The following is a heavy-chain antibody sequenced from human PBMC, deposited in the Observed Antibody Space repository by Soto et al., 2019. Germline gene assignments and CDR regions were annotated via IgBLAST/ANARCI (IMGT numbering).Heavy chain of an antibody. Sequence: EVQLVESGRGLVKPGGSLRLSCAASGLTFSNAWMNWVRQAPGKGLEWVGRIKSKTDGGTTDYAKAVKGRFTISRDDSKNTLYLQMNSLKTEDTAGYYCTTDGAGWRVSYSFAFDIWGKGTMVTVSS. CDR2: IKSKTDGGTT. D-gene: IGHD1-26*01. V-gene: IGHV3-15*07. CDR1: GLTFSNAW. CDR3: TTDGAGWRVSYSFAFDI. J-gene: IGHJ3*02.